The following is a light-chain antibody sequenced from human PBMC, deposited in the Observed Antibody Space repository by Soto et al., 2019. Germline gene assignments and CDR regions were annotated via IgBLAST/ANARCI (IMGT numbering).Light chain of an antibody. CDR2: EVS. CDR1: ISDVGSYNL. CDR3: CSYAGSSTYV. V-gene: IGLV2-23*02. Sequence: TQPASVPGPPGQSITISCTGTISDVGSYNLVSWYQQHPGKAPKLMIYEVSKRPSGVSNRFSGSKSGNTASLTISGLQAEDEADYYCCSYAGSSTYVFGTGTKVTVL. J-gene: IGLJ1*01.